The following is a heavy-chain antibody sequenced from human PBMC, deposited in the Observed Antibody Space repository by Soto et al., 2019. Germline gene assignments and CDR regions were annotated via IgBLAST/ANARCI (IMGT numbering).Heavy chain of an antibody. CDR1: GFTFSSYA. CDR3: AKDRRNYDILTGYYEYNWFDP. J-gene: IGHJ5*02. CDR2: ISGSGGST. Sequence: GGSLRLSCAASGFTFSSYAMSWVRQAPGKGLEWVSAISGSGGSTYYADSVKGRFTISRDNSKNTLYLQMNSLRAEDTAVYYCAKDRRNYDILTGYYEYNWFDPWGQGTLVTVSS. D-gene: IGHD3-9*01. V-gene: IGHV3-23*01.